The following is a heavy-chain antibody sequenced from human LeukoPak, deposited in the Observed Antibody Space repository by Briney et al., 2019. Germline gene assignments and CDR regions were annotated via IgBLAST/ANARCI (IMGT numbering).Heavy chain of an antibody. Sequence: SETLSLTCTVSGGPISSSSYYWGWIRQPPGKGLEWIGSIYYSGSTYYNPSLKSRVTISVDTSKNQFSLKLSSVTAADTAVYYCARMKAYGSGSDYAKYNWFDPWGQGALVTVSS. D-gene: IGHD3-10*01. CDR2: IYYSGST. CDR1: GGPISSSSYY. CDR3: ARMKAYGSGSDYAKYNWFDP. J-gene: IGHJ5*02. V-gene: IGHV4-39*01.